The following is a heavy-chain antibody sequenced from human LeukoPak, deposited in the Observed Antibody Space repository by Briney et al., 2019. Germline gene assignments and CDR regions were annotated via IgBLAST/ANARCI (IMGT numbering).Heavy chain of an antibody. CDR1: GYTFTSYG. Sequence: GASVKVSCKASGYTFTSYGISWVRQAPGQGLEWMGWISAYNGNTNYAQKFQGRVTMTRDTSISTAYMELSRLRSDDTAVYYCASTLRFLEWLGYWGQGTLVTVSS. V-gene: IGHV1-18*01. D-gene: IGHD3-3*01. CDR3: ASTLRFLEWLGY. J-gene: IGHJ4*02. CDR2: ISAYNGNT.